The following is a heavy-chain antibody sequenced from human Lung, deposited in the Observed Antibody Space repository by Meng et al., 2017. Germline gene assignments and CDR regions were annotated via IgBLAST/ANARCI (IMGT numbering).Heavy chain of an antibody. D-gene: IGHD3-10*01. CDR2: IKQDGSEK. V-gene: IGHV3-7*01. CDR3: ARLRYYGSGSCDY. Sequence: RRSLRLSCAASGFIVSSYWMSWVRHAPGEGLEWVANIKQDGSEKYYVDSVKGRFTISRDNAKNSLYLQMNSLRAEDTAVYYCARLRYYGSGSCDYWGQGTLVTVSS. CDR1: GFIVSSYW. J-gene: IGHJ4*02.